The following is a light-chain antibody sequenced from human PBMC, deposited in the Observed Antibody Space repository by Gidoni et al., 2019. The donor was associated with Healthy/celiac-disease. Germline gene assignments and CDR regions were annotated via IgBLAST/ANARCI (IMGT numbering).Light chain of an antibody. CDR1: SSNIGSNY. Sequence: QSVLTQPPSASGTPGQRVTLSCSGSSSNIGSNYVYWYQQRPGTAPKLLIYRNNQRPSGVPDRFSGSKSGTSAALAISGLRSEDEADYYCAAWEDSLSGWVFGGGTKLTVL. CDR2: RNN. V-gene: IGLV1-47*01. J-gene: IGLJ3*02. CDR3: AAWEDSLSGWV.